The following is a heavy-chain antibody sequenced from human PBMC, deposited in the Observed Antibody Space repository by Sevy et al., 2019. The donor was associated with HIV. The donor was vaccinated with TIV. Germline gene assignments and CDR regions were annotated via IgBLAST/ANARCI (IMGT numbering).Heavy chain of an antibody. J-gene: IGHJ6*02. Sequence: GGCLRLSCAASGFTFSSYWMHWVRQAPGKGLVWVSRINSDGSSTSYADSVKGRFTISRDNAKNTLYLQMNSLRAEDTAVYYCARDRLAVAGYYYYYGMDVWGQGTTVTVSS. CDR1: GFTFSSYW. V-gene: IGHV3-74*01. D-gene: IGHD6-19*01. CDR3: ARDRLAVAGYYYYYGMDV. CDR2: INSDGSST.